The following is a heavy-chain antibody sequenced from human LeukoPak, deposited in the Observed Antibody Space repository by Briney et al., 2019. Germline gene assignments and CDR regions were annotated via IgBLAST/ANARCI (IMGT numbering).Heavy chain of an antibody. CDR1: GGSISSSSYY. Sequence: SETLSLTCTVSGGSISSSSYYWGWIRQPPGKGLEWIGSIYYSGSTYYNPSLKSRVTISVDTSKNQFSLKLSSVTAADTAVYYCARPFYYDSSGYYYFDYWGQGTLVTSPQ. CDR3: ARPFYYDSSGYYYFDY. V-gene: IGHV4-39*01. CDR2: IYYSGST. D-gene: IGHD3-22*01. J-gene: IGHJ4*02.